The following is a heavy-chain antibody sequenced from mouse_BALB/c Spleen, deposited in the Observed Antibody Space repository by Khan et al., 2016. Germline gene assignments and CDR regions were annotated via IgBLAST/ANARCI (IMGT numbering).Heavy chain of an antibody. CDR2: INTYTGEP. D-gene: IGHD1-3*01. Sequence: QIQLVQSGPELKKPGETVKISCKASGYTFTNYGMNWVKQAPGKGLKWMGWINTYTGEPTYTDDFKGRFAFSLETSASTAYLQIINLKNEDTATXVSTSSGDNYDCDYRGGGTTLTVSS. J-gene: IGHJ2*01. CDR3: TSSGDNYDCDY. CDR1: GYTFTNYG. V-gene: IGHV9-3-1*01.